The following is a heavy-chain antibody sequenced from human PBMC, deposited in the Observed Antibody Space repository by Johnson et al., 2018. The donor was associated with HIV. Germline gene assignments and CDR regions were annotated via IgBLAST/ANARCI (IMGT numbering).Heavy chain of an antibody. CDR1: GLTFSTYD. CDR2: IQYDGKNK. CDR3: TKDHDYGDAFDL. D-gene: IGHD4-17*01. Sequence: QVQLVESGGGAVQPGGSLRISCTASGLTFSTYDMHWVRQSPGRWLEEVAFIQYDGKNKYYADSVKGRFTISRDNSKNTLFLQMSSLRTEDTAVYYCTKDHDYGDAFDLWGQGSMVTVSS. J-gene: IGHJ3*01. V-gene: IGHV3-30*02.